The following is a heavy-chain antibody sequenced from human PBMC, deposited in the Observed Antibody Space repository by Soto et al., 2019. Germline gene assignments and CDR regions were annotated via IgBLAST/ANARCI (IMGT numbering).Heavy chain of an antibody. Sequence: QVQLVESGGGVVQPGRSLRLSCAASGLTFSSYGMHWVRQAPGKGLEWVAVIWSDGSNKYYADSVKGRFTISRDNSKNTRYLQMNSLRVEDTAVYYCASAAVAYDNGGQGTLVTVAS. CDR3: ASAAVAYDN. V-gene: IGHV3-33*01. J-gene: IGHJ4*02. CDR2: IWSDGSNK. D-gene: IGHD2-15*01. CDR1: GLTFSSYG.